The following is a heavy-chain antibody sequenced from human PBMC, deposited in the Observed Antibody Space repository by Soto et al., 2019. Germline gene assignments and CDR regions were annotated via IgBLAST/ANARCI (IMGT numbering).Heavy chain of an antibody. CDR2: IYYSGST. J-gene: IGHJ4*02. V-gene: IGHV4-59*01. CDR3: AREKRDYDILTGYSPGYFDY. CDR1: GCSISSYY. Sequence: SETLSLTCTVSGCSISSYYWSWLRQPPGKGLEWIGYIYYSGSTNYNPSLKSRVTISVDTSKNQFSLKLSSVTAADTAVYYCAREKRDYDILTGYSPGYFDYWGQGTLVTVSS. D-gene: IGHD3-9*01.